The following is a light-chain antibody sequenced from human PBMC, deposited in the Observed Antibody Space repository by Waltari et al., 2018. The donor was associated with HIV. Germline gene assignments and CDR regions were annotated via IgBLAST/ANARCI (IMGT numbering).Light chain of an antibody. CDR3: ASYGGTSNFV. CDR2: EVT. J-gene: IGLJ2*01. CDR1: DVGNYNL. Sequence: HSALTQPAPVSGSPGQSITLSCPGSDVGNYNLVSWYQQDPGKAPRLMIFEVTKRPSGVSDRFSGSKSGNTASLTISGLQAEDEADYYCASYGGTSNFVFGGGTRVTVL. V-gene: IGLV2-23*02.